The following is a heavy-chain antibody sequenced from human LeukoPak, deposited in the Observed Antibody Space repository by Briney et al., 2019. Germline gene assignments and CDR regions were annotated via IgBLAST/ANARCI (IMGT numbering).Heavy chain of an antibody. CDR3: ARETWELPNDY. CDR1: GFSLSSYW. J-gene: IGHJ4*02. Sequence: GGSLRLSCAASGFSLSSYWMSWVRQAPGKGLEWVSSISSSSSYIYYADSVKGRFTISRDNAKNSLYLQMNSLRAEDTAVYYCARETWELPNDYWGQGTLVTVSS. CDR2: ISSSSSYI. D-gene: IGHD1-26*01. V-gene: IGHV3-21*01.